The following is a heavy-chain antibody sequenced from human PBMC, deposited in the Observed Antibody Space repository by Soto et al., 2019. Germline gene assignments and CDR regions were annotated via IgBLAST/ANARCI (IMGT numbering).Heavy chain of an antibody. V-gene: IGHV1-69*06. J-gene: IGHJ5*02. D-gene: IGHD6-19*01. CDR2: IIPIFGTA. CDR3: ARDSAAVAVGWFDP. Sequence: SVKVSCKASGGTFSSYAISWVRQAPGQGLEWMGGIIPIFGTANYAQKFQGRVTITADRSTSTAYMELSSLRSEDTAVYYCARDSAAVAVGWFDPWGQGTLVTVSS. CDR1: GGTFSSYA.